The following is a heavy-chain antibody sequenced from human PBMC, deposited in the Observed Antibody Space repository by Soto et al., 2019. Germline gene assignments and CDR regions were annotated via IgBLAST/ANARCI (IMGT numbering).Heavy chain of an antibody. CDR1: GFTFSSYI. Sequence: EVQLVESGGGLVKPRGSLRLSCAASGFTFSSYIMNWVRQAPGKGLEWVSSISSSSSYIYYADSVKGRFTISRDNAKNSLYLQMHSLRAEDTAVYYCARDSASVVPAALLGYRGPMNWFYPWGQGTLVTVSS. D-gene: IGHD2-2*01. V-gene: IGHV3-21*01. J-gene: IGHJ5*02. CDR3: ARDSASVVPAALLGYRGPMNWFYP. CDR2: ISSSSSYI.